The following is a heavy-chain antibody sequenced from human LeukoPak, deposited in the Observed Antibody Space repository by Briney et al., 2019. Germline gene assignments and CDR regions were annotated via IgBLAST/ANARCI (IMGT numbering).Heavy chain of an antibody. CDR3: TRDQTPYY. Sequence: PGGSLRLSCAASGFTFSSYAMSWVRQAPGKGLEWVGFIRSKAYGGTTEYAASVKGRFTISRDDSKSIAYLQMNSLKTEDTAVYYCTRDQTPYYWGQGTLVIVSS. J-gene: IGHJ4*02. CDR2: IRSKAYGGTT. V-gene: IGHV3-49*04. CDR1: GFTFSSYA.